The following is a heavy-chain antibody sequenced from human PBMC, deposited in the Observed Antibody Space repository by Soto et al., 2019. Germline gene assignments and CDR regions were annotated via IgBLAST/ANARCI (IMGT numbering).Heavy chain of an antibody. J-gene: IGHJ6*02. D-gene: IGHD2-21*02. V-gene: IGHV4-59*04. CDR2: IYYSGST. CDR1: GGSISSYY. CDR3: ARVTEYYYYGMDV. Sequence: PSETLSLTCTVSGGSISSYYWSWIRQPPGKGLEWIGYIYYSGSTYYNPSLKSRVTISVDTSKNQFSLKLSSVTAADTAVYYCARVTEYYYYGMDVWGQGTTVTVSS.